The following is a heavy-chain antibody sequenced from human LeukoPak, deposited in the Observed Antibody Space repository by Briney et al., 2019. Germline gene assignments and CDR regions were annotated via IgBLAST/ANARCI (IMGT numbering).Heavy chain of an antibody. CDR2: INPNSGGT. CDR3: ARASDYSDSSGYYSYYYYYMDV. V-gene: IGHV1-2*02. CDR1: GYTFTGYY. D-gene: IGHD3-22*01. Sequence: ASVKVSCKASGYTFTGYYMHWVRPAPGQGLEWMGWINPNSGGTNYAQKFHGRVTMTRDTSISTAYMELSRLRSDDTAVYYYARASDYSDSSGYYSYYYYYMDVWGKGTTVTISS. J-gene: IGHJ6*03.